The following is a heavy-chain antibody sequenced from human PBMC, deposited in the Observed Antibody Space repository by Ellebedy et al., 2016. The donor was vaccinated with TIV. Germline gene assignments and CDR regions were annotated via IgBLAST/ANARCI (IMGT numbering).Heavy chain of an antibody. CDR1: GFTFSSYG. Sequence: GGSLRLSXAASGFTFSSYGMHWVRQAPGKGLEWVAVISYDGSNKYYADSVKGRFTISRDNSKNTLYLQMNSLRAEDTAVYYCARDLPVPDYWGQGTLVTVSS. J-gene: IGHJ4*02. CDR3: ARDLPVPDY. D-gene: IGHD2-2*01. CDR2: ISYDGSNK. V-gene: IGHV3-30*03.